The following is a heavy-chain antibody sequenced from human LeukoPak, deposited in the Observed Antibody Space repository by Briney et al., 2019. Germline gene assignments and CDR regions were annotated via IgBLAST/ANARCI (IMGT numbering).Heavy chain of an antibody. CDR3: ASMIVVTYGMDV. D-gene: IGHD3-22*01. CDR1: GYTLTELS. V-gene: IGHV1-24*01. CDR2: FDPEDGET. J-gene: IGHJ6*02. Sequence: ASVKVSCKVSGYTLTELSMHWVRQAPGEGLEWMGGFDPEDGETIYAQKFQGRVTMTEDTSTDTAYMELSSLRSEDTAVYYCASMIVVTYGMDVWGQGTTVTVSS.